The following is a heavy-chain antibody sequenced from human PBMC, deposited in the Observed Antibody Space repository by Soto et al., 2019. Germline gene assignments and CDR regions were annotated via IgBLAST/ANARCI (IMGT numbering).Heavy chain of an antibody. Sequence: SETLSLTCTVSGGSISSYYWSWIRQPPGKGLEWIGYIYYSGSTNYNPSLKSRVTISVDTSKNQFSLKLSSVTAADTAVYYCARDGGYDILTAYDYYYYYMGVWGKGTTVTVSS. D-gene: IGHD3-9*01. J-gene: IGHJ6*03. CDR2: IYYSGST. CDR3: ARDGGYDILTAYDYYYYYMGV. CDR1: GGSISSYY. V-gene: IGHV4-59*01.